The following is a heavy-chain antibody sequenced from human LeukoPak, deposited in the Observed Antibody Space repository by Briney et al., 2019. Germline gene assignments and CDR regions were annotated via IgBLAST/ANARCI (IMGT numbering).Heavy chain of an antibody. J-gene: IGHJ6*02. V-gene: IGHV3-48*01. D-gene: IGHD6-13*01. CDR3: ARDGYSSSWYPMDV. Sequence: GGSLRLSCAASGFTFSSYSMNWVRQAPGKGLEWVSYISSSSSTIYYADSVKGRFTISRDNAKNSLYLQMNSLRAEDTAVYYCARDGYSSSWYPMDVWGQGTTVTVSS. CDR2: ISSSSSTI. CDR1: GFTFSSYS.